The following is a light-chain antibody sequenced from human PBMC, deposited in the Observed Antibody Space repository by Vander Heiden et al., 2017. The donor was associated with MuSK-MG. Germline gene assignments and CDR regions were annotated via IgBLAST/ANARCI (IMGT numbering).Light chain of an antibody. CDR2: WAS. CDR1: QSVLYSSNNKNY. V-gene: IGKV4-1*01. CDR3: QQYYSTPLT. J-gene: IGKJ4*01. Sequence: DIVITQSPDSLPVSLGERATINCKSSQSVLYSSNNKNYLAWYQQKPGQPPKLLIYWASTRESGVPDRFSGSGSGTDFTLTISSLQAEDVAVYYCQQYYSTPLTFGEGTKVEIK.